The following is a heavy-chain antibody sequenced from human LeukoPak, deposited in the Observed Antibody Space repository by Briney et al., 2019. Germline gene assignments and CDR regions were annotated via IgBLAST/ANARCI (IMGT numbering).Heavy chain of an antibody. Sequence: SSETLSLTCTVSGVSISSSNSYWGWIRQPPGKGLEWIGEINHSGSTNYNPSLKSRVTISVDTSKNQFSLKLSSVTAADTAVYYCARHGSSGWSRWGQGTLVTVSS. CDR2: INHSGST. CDR3: ARHGSSGWSR. V-gene: IGHV4-39*01. CDR1: GVSISSSNSY. J-gene: IGHJ4*02. D-gene: IGHD6-19*01.